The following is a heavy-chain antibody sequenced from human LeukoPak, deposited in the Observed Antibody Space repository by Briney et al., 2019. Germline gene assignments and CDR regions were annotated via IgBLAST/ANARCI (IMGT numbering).Heavy chain of an antibody. CDR1: GFTFSSYS. D-gene: IGHD3-3*01. Sequence: PGGSLRLSCAASGFTFSSYSMNWVRQAPGKGLEWVSYISSSSSTIYYADSVKGRFTISRDNAKNLLYLQMNSLRAEDTAVYYCARTHYDFWSGYYTGRYYYYYMGVWGKGTTVTVSS. CDR2: ISSSSSTI. V-gene: IGHV3-48*01. CDR3: ARTHYDFWSGYYTGRYYYYYMGV. J-gene: IGHJ6*03.